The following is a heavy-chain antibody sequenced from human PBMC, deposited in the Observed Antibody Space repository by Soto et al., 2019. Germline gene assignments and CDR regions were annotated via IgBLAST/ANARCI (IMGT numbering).Heavy chain of an antibody. CDR2: INPSGGST. J-gene: IGHJ6*02. V-gene: IGHV1-46*01. Sequence: ASVKVSCKASGYTFTNYYVHWVRQAPGQGPEWMGVINPSGGSTRDAQKFQGRVTMTRDTSTSTVQMELSSLRSEDTAVYNSGRDQNPAYGGNRKNLGMDVWGQGTTVTVS. CDR3: GRDQNPAYGGNRKNLGMDV. D-gene: IGHD4-17*01. CDR1: GYTFTNYY.